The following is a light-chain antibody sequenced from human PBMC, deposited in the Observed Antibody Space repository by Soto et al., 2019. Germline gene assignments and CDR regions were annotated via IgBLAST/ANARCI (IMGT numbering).Light chain of an antibody. CDR2: GAS. V-gene: IGKV3-15*01. J-gene: IGKJ2*03. CDR3: KHNDDWPQYS. CDR1: QSVDTN. Sequence: EIVMTQSPATLSVSPGERATLSCRASQSVDTNLAWYQQQPAQTPRLLIYGASTRATGVPARFSGGGSGKEFTLTISNLQSEDFEVYYCKHNDDWPQYSFGQGTKVEIK.